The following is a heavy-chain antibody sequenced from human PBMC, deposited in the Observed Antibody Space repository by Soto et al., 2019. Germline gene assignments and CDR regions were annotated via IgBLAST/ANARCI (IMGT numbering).Heavy chain of an antibody. D-gene: IGHD2-2*01. CDR1: GFPFSTSG. CDR2: IGPNPANT. CDR3: ATARHCSSDACPAAE. V-gene: IGHV3-23*01. Sequence: EVQLLESGGGLVQPGGFLRLSCAASGFPFSTSGMLWVRQPPGEGLEWVSAIGPNPANTNYRDSVKGRFTISRDNSRNTVFLQMSALRAEDTALYYCATARHCSSDACPAAEWGQGTLITVSS. J-gene: IGHJ4*02.